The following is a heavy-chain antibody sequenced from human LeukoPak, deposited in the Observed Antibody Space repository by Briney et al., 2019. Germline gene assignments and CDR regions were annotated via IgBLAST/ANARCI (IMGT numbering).Heavy chain of an antibody. V-gene: IGHV3-21*01. CDR3: ARDGPYDYVWGSYRYYYYGMDV. CDR1: GFTFSSYS. J-gene: IGHJ6*02. D-gene: IGHD3-16*02. Sequence: GGSLRLSCAASGFTFSSYSMNWVRQAPGKGLEWVSSISSSSSYIYYADSVKGRFTISRDNAKNSLYLQMNSLRAEDTAVYYCARDGPYDYVWGSYRYYYYGMDVWGQGTTVTVSS. CDR2: ISSSSSYI.